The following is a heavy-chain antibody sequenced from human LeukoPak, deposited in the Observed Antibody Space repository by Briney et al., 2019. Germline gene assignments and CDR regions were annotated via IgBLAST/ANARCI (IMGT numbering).Heavy chain of an antibody. Sequence: ASVKVSCKASGYTFTGYYMHWVRQAPGQGLEWMGIINPSGGSTSYAQKFQGRVTMTRDTSTSTVYMELSSLRSEDTAVYYCARGRQGFYDSSGYYDYWGQGTLVTVSS. CDR1: GYTFTGYY. J-gene: IGHJ4*02. V-gene: IGHV1-46*01. CDR2: INPSGGST. D-gene: IGHD3-22*01. CDR3: ARGRQGFYDSSGYYDY.